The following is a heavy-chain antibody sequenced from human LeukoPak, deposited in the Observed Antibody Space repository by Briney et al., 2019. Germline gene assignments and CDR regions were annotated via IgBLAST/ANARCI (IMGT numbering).Heavy chain of an antibody. CDR1: GFTFSTYA. CDR3: ARGGQWLVPYYFDY. CDR2: ISSSSSYI. Sequence: GGSLRLSCAASGFTFSTYAMHWVRQAPGKGLEWVSSISSSSSYIDYADSVKGRFTISRDNAKNSLYLQMNSLRAEDTAVYYCARGGQWLVPYYFDYWGQGTLVTVSS. V-gene: IGHV3-21*01. J-gene: IGHJ4*02. D-gene: IGHD6-19*01.